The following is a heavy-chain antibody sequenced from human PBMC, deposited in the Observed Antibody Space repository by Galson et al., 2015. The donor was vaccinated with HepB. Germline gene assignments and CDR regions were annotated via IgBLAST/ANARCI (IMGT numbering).Heavy chain of an antibody. D-gene: IGHD6-13*01. Sequence: CAISGDSVSSNSTAWNWIRQSPSRGLEWLGKTFYRSKWYHESAVSVRSRITFYPDTSKNQLSLQLKSVTPEDTAAYYCTRGILASGNDHWGQGTLVTVSS. CDR1: GDSVSSNSTA. V-gene: IGHV6-1*01. J-gene: IGHJ5*02. CDR3: TRGILASGNDH. CDR2: TFYRSKWYH.